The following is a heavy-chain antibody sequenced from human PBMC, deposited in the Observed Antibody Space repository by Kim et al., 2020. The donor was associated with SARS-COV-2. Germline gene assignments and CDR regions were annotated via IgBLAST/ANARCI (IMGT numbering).Heavy chain of an antibody. CDR1: RFTFNDYA. V-gene: IGHV3-43*02. CDR3: ARGQQWLIRN. CDR2: ISRDGGEI. J-gene: IGHJ4*02. Sequence: GGSLRLSCAASRFTFNDYAIQWVRQVPGKGLEWVSLISRDGGEIKYADSVKGRFTISRDNSKKYVYLQMNSLRSEDTALYYCARGQQWLIRNWGQGTQVTVSS. D-gene: IGHD6-19*01.